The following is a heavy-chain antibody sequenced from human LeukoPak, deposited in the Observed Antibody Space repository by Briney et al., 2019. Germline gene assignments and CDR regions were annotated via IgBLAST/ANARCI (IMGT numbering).Heavy chain of an antibody. CDR2: IIPIFGTA. J-gene: IGHJ4*02. CDR3: ARDVTIFGVVIKVGY. Sequence: SVKVSCKASGGTFSSYAISWVRQAPGQGLEWMGGIIPIFGTANYPQKFQGRVTITTDESTSTAYMELSSLRSEDTAVYYCARDVTIFGVVIKVGYWGQGTLVTVSS. D-gene: IGHD3-3*01. CDR1: GGTFSSYA. V-gene: IGHV1-69*05.